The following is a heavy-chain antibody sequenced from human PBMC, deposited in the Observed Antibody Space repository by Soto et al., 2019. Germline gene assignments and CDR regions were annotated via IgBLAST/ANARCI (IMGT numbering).Heavy chain of an antibody. CDR2: FDGEDGQT. CDR1: GYSFSEMS. Sequence: ASLNGSCKVCGYSFSEMSIHLVRQTPEKGLEWMGSFDGEDGQTMYAKKFQRRVTMTEDTSADTAYMELSSLRSDDTAVYYCGIKGEQGQIAYWGKGYRVNVSS. D-gene: IGHD3-16*01. V-gene: IGHV1-24*01. CDR3: GIKGEQGQIAY. J-gene: IGHJ4*02.